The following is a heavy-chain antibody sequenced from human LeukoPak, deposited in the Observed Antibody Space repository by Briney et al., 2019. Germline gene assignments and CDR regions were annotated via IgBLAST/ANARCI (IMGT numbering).Heavy chain of an antibody. CDR2: IQPRDSDT. D-gene: IGHD5-24*01. Sequence: GESLKISCKASGYSFTNYCIGWVRQMPGKGLEWMGIIQPRDSDTRYSPSFQGQVTISVDKSINTAYLQWSSLKASDTAIYYCVRQDGAAKFYFDYWGQGTLVTVSS. CDR3: VRQDGAAKFYFDY. V-gene: IGHV5-51*01. CDR1: GYSFTNYC. J-gene: IGHJ4*02.